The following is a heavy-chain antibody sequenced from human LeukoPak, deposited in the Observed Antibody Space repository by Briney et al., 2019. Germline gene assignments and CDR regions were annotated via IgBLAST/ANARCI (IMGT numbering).Heavy chain of an antibody. CDR3: AGVDTAISGAFDI. J-gene: IGHJ3*02. D-gene: IGHD5-18*01. CDR1: GYTFTSYY. Sequence: ASVKVSCKASGYTFTSYYMHWVRQAPGQGLEWMGIINPSGGSTSYAQKFQGRVTVTRDTSTSTVYMELSSLRSEDTAVYYCAGVDTAISGAFDIWGQGTMVTVSS. CDR2: INPSGGST. V-gene: IGHV1-46*01.